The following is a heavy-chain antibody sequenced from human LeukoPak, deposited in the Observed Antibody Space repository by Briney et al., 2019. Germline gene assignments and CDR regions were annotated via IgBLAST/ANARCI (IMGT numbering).Heavy chain of an antibody. CDR1: GFTVSSST. J-gene: IGHJ4*02. Sequence: GGSLRLSCAGSGFTVSSSTMSWVRQAPGKGLEWVSNFYSDALDGITNYADSVKGRFTISRDNSKSTLYLQMNSLRAEDTAVYFCARDANSWYIDFWGQGTLVTVSS. CDR3: ARDANSWYIDF. CDR2: FYSDALDGIT. V-gene: IGHV3-53*01. D-gene: IGHD4-23*01.